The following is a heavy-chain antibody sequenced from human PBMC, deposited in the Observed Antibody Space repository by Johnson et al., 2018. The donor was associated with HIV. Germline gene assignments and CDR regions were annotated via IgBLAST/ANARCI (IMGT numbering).Heavy chain of an antibody. Sequence: VQLVESGGGLVQPGGSLRLSCAASGFIFSSYDLHWVRQATGRGLEWVSGIGTAGDSYYPGSVKGRSIIPSDNSKNTLYLQMKSQRAEDTAVYYCARGGLTYYYDSSGYPDAFDIWGQGTMGTVSS. J-gene: IGHJ3*02. CDR2: IGTAGDS. V-gene: IGHV3-13*01. D-gene: IGHD3-22*01. CDR3: ARGGLTYYYDSSGYPDAFDI. CDR1: GFIFSSYD.